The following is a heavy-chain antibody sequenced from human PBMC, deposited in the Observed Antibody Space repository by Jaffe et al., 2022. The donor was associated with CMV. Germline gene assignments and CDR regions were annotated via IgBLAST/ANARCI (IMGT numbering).Heavy chain of an antibody. V-gene: IGHV1-69*09. CDR1: GGTFSSYA. Sequence: QVQLVQSGAEVKKPGSSVKVSCKASGGTFSSYAISWVRQAPGQGLEWMGRIIPILGIANYAQKFQGRVTITADKSTSTAYMELSSLRSEDTAVYYCARDRNYGDYVSTNWFDPWGQGTLVTVSS. D-gene: IGHD4-17*01. CDR2: IIPILGIA. CDR3: ARDRNYGDYVSTNWFDP. J-gene: IGHJ5*02.